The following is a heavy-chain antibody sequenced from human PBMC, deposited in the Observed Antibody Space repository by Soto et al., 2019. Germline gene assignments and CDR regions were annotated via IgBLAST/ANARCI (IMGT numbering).Heavy chain of an antibody. CDR3: TRDAYDSPF. CDR1: GGSVSSESHY. D-gene: IGHD3-22*01. Sequence: ASETLSLTCTVSGGSVSSESHYWSWIRQTPGKGLEWIGYIYYTGSTNYNPSLKGRVTMSVDTSRDQVSLRLRSVTRADTAVYYCTRDAYDSPFWGQGTLVTVSS. V-gene: IGHV4-61*01. CDR2: IYYTGST. J-gene: IGHJ4*02.